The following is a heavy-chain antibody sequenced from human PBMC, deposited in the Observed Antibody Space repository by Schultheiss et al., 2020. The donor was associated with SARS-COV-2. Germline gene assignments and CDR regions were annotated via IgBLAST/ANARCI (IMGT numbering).Heavy chain of an antibody. CDR3: AKGSIVVVDYGMDV. V-gene: IGHV3-9*01. CDR1: GFTFSSYS. CDR2: ISWNSGSI. Sequence: GGSLRLSCAASGFTFSSYSMNWVRQAPGKGLEWVSGISWNSGSIGYADSVKGRFTISRDNAKNSLYLQMNSLRADDTALYYCAKGSIVVVDYGMDVWGQGTTVTVSS. J-gene: IGHJ6*02. D-gene: IGHD2-21*01.